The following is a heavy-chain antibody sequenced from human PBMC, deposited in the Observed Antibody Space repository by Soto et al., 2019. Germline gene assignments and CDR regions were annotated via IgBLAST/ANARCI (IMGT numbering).Heavy chain of an antibody. D-gene: IGHD3-3*01. CDR1: GGTFSSYA. V-gene: IGHV1-69*13. CDR3: AILPVPVWSGFPDDD. J-gene: IGHJ4*02. CDR2: IIPIFGTA. Sequence: GASVKVSCKASGGTFSSYAISWVRQAPGQGLEWMGGIIPIFGTANYAQKFQGRVTITADESTSTAYMELSSLRSEDTAVDYCAILPVPVWSGFPDDDWGQRTLVTVP.